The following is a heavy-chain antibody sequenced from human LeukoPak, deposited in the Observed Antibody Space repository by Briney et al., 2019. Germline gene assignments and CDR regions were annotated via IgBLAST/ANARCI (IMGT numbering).Heavy chain of an antibody. CDR3: AKVGVRGVIMYWFDP. D-gene: IGHD3-10*01. CDR1: GFTFSSYE. Sequence: GGTLRLSRAASGFTFSSYEMNWVRQAPGKGLEWVSYISSSGSTIYYADSVKGRFTISRDNSKNTLYLQMNSLRAEDTAVYYCAKVGVRGVIMYWFDPWGQGTLVTVSS. J-gene: IGHJ5*02. V-gene: IGHV3-48*03. CDR2: ISSSGSTI.